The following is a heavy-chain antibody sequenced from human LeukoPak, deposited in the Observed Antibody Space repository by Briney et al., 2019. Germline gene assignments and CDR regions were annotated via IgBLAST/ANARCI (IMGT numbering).Heavy chain of an antibody. CDR1: GFTVRDSY. CDR2: IYVSGTT. J-gene: IGHJ4*02. V-gene: IGHV3-66*01. CDR3: ARDRGSTTMVRGVNHF. D-gene: IGHD3-10*01. Sequence: PGGSLRLSCAASGFTVRDSYMSWVRQAPGKRLEWLAFIYVSGTTFYAASVKGRFTISRDNSKNTVYFQMNSLRAEDTAVYYCARDRGSTTMVRGVNHFWGQGTLVTVSS.